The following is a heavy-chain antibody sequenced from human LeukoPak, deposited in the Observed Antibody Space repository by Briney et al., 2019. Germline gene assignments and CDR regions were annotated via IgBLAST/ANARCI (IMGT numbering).Heavy chain of an antibody. V-gene: IGHV4-34*01. CDR2: IYYSGST. D-gene: IGHD2/OR15-2a*01. J-gene: IGHJ6*03. CDR1: GGSFSGYY. Sequence: PSETLSLTCAVYGGSFSGYYWSWIRQPPGKGLEWIGSIYYSGSTYYNPSLKSRVTISVDTSKNQFSLKLSSVTAADTAVYYCARLYPHYYYYYMDVWGKGTTVTVSS. CDR3: ARLYPHYYYYYMDV.